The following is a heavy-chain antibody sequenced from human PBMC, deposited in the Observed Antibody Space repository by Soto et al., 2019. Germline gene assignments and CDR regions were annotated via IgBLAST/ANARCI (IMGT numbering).Heavy chain of an antibody. D-gene: IGHD5-18*01. CDR3: ARLHSHGTYGMDV. CDR1: GGSFTYT. CDR2: ISPIFGTT. J-gene: IGHJ6*02. V-gene: IGHV1-69*13. Sequence: GASVKVSCKAPGGSFTYTLSWVRQAPGQGLEWMGGISPIFGTTNYAQKFQGRVTITADESTKTAYMELSTLRSEDTAVYYCARLHSHGTYGMDVWGQGTTVTVSS.